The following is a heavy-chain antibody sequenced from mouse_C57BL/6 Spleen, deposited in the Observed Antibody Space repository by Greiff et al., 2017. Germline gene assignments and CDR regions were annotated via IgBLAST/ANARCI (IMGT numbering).Heavy chain of an antibody. J-gene: IGHJ2*01. CDR1: GYAFSSSW. Sequence: VKVVESGPELAKPGASVKISCKASGYAFSSSWMNWVKQRPGKGLEWIGRIYPGDGDTNYNGKFKGKATLTADKSSSTAYMQLSSLTSEDSAVYFCARSYGSYFDYWGQGTTLTVSS. CDR2: IYPGDGDT. V-gene: IGHV1-82*01. CDR3: ARSYGSYFDY. D-gene: IGHD2-2*01.